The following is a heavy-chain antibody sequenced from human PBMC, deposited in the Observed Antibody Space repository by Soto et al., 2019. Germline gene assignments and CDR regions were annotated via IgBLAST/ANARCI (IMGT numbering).Heavy chain of an antibody. CDR3: ARGGRYYGSGSYYKLGYYFDY. Sequence: PSETLSLTCAVYGGSFSGYYWSWIRQPPGKGLEWIGEINHSGSTNYNPSLKSRVTISVDTSKNQFSLKLSSVTAADTAVYYCARGGRYYGSGSYYKLGYYFDYWGQGTLVTVSS. V-gene: IGHV4-34*01. CDR1: GGSFSGYY. CDR2: INHSGST. D-gene: IGHD3-10*01. J-gene: IGHJ4*02.